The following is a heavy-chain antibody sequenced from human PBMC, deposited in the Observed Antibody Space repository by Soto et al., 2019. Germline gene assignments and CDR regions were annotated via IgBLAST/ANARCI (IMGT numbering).Heavy chain of an antibody. J-gene: IGHJ6*02. V-gene: IGHV4-59*01. CDR3: AKDAYGGHFYYYAMDV. Sequence: QLQLQESGPGLVTPSETLSLTCSVSGGSISGYYWSWIRQLPEKGLEGIGYISPSGSTNYSPSLKSRVTISVDTSKNHLSLMLGSVTAADAAVYYCAKDAYGGHFYYYAMDVWGQGTTVTFSS. CDR2: ISPSGST. D-gene: IGHD4-17*01. CDR1: GGSISGYY.